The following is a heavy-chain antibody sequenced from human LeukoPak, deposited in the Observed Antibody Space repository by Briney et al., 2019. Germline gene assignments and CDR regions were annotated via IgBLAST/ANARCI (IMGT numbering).Heavy chain of an antibody. V-gene: IGHV3-30*18. Sequence: PGRSLRLSCAASGFTFSSYGMHWVRQAPGKGLEWVAVISYDGSNKYYADSVKGRFTISRDNSKNTLYLQMNSLRAEDTAVYYCAKEEYSSSSSPFDYWGQGTLVTVSS. J-gene: IGHJ4*02. CDR1: GFTFSSYG. CDR3: AKEEYSSSSSPFDY. D-gene: IGHD6-6*01. CDR2: ISYDGSNK.